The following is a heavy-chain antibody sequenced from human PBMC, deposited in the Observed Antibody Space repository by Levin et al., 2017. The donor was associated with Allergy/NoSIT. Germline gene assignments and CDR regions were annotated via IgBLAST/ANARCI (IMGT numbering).Heavy chain of an antibody. CDR1: GFTFSSYS. CDR3: ARDESSGWYEGYYYYGMDV. J-gene: IGHJ6*02. D-gene: IGHD6-19*01. Sequence: GESLKISCAASGFTFSSYSMNWVRQAPGKGLEWVSSISSSSSYIYYADSVKGRFTISRDNAKNSLYLQMNSLRAEDTAVYYCARDESSGWYEGYYYYGMDVWGQGTTVTVSS. V-gene: IGHV3-21*01. CDR2: ISSSSSYI.